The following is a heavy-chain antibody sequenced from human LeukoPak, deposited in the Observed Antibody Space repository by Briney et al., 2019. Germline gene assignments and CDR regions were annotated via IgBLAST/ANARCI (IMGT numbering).Heavy chain of an antibody. CDR1: GYTFTGYY. Sequence: ASVKVSCKASGYTFTGYYIHWVRQAPGQGLEWMGWINPNSGGTNYAQKFQGRVTMTRDTSISTAYMELSRLRSDDTAVYYCARDEPGDSGYETLFDYWGQGTLVTVSS. V-gene: IGHV1-2*02. CDR2: INPNSGGT. D-gene: IGHD5-12*01. CDR3: ARDEPGDSGYETLFDY. J-gene: IGHJ4*02.